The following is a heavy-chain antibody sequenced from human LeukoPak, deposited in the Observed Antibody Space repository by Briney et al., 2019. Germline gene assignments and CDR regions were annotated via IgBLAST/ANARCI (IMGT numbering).Heavy chain of an antibody. J-gene: IGHJ5*02. V-gene: IGHV1-69*05. CDR1: GGTFSSYS. D-gene: IGHD3-16*01. Sequence: SVTLSCKASGGTFSSYSISWVRQPPGQGLEWMGGIIPICGTANYAQKFQGRVTITTDESTSTAYMELSSLRSEDTAVYYCARDKTITFGGNGWFDPWGQGTLVTVSS. CDR3: ARDKTITFGGNGWFDP. CDR2: IIPICGTA.